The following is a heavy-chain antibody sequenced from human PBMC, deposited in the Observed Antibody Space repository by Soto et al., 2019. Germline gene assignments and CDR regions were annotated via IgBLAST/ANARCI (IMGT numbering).Heavy chain of an antibody. CDR3: AKEVRGGYEIDY. Sequence: GSLRLSCAASGFTFSSYGMHWVRQAPGKGLEWVAVISYDGSNKYYADSVKGRFTISRDNSKNTLYLQMNSLRAEDTAVYYCAKEVRGGYEIDYWGQGTLVTVSS. CDR2: ISYDGSNK. D-gene: IGHD5-12*01. J-gene: IGHJ4*02. CDR1: GFTFSSYG. V-gene: IGHV3-30*18.